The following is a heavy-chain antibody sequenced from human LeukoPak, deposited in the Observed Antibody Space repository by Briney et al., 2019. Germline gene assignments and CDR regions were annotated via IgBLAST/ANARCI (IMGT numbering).Heavy chain of an antibody. CDR3: ATEGEEWTNFDY. CDR1: AITLGTTG. D-gene: IGHD3-3*01. J-gene: IGHJ4*02. V-gene: IGHV3-30*04. Sequence: GRSLRLSCPVSAITLGTTGPDWVRQAPGKGLEWVAMISPDGSTTFYTDSMKGRLTISRDNSNNTIYLQMNSLRLENTALYYCATEGEEWTNFDYWGQGTLVTVSS. CDR2: ISPDGSTT.